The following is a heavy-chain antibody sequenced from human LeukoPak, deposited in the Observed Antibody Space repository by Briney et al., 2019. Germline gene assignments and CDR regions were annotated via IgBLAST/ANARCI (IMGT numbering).Heavy chain of an antibody. V-gene: IGHV3-33*01. CDR3: ARDEGVATRTPWFDY. D-gene: IGHD5-12*01. CDR1: GFTFSSYG. CDR2: IWYDGSNK. J-gene: IGHJ4*02. Sequence: GGSLRLSCAASGFTFSSYGMHWVRQAPGKGLEWVAVIWYDGSNKYYADSVKGRFTISRDNSKNTLYLQMNSLRAEDTAVYYCARDEGVATRTPWFDYWGQGTLVTVSS.